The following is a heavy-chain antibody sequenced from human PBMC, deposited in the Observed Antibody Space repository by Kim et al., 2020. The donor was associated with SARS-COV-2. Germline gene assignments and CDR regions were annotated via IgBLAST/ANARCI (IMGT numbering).Heavy chain of an antibody. CDR1: GGSISSSSYY. CDR2: IYYSGIT. Sequence: SETLSLTCTVSGGSISSSSYYWGWIRQPPGKGLEWIGSIYYSGITYYNPSLKSRITISLDTSKNQFSLKLGSVTAADTAVYYCAGLYDSSGYIIMGGDYWGQGTLVTVSS. V-gene: IGHV4-39*01. D-gene: IGHD3-22*01. J-gene: IGHJ4*02. CDR3: AGLYDSSGYIIMGGDY.